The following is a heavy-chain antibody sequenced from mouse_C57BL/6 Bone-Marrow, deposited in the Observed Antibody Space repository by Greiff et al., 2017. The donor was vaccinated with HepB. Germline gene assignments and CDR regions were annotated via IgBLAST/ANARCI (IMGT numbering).Heavy chain of an antibody. D-gene: IGHD1-1*01. CDR2: ISSGSSTI. CDR1: GFTFSDYG. J-gene: IGHJ1*03. Sequence: EVKLMESGGGLVKPGGSLKLSCAASGFTFSDYGMHWVRQAPEKGLEWVAYISSGSSTIYYADTVKGRFTISRDNAKNTLFLQMTSLRSEDTAMYYCARPHGSIRWWYFDVWGTGTTVTVSS. CDR3: ARPHGSIRWWYFDV. V-gene: IGHV5-17*01.